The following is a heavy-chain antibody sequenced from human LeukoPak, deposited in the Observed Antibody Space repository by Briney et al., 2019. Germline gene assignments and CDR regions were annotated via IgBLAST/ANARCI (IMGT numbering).Heavy chain of an antibody. D-gene: IGHD3-9*01. V-gene: IGHV3-11*01. CDR2: ISGTGVTI. CDR3: ARDPSPTYYDILTGYHRYYYYGMDV. CDR1: GFTFSDYY. J-gene: IGHJ6*02. Sequence: PGGSLRLSCAASGFTFSDYYMSWIRQAPGKGLEWISYISGTGVTISYADSVKGQFTISRDNAKNSLYLQMNSLRAEDTAVYYCARDPSPTYYDILTGYHRYYYYGMDVWGQGTTVTVSS.